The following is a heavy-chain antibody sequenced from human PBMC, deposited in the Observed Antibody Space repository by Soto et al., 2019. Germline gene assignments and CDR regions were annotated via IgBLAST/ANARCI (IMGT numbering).Heavy chain of an antibody. CDR2: INPNSGGA. Sequence: ASVKLSRKTSGYTFTGYYVHRGLQAPGQGLEWMGWINPNSGGANYAQKFQGRVTMTRDTSISTAYLELSRLRSDDSAVYYCARDEIVGATSRDFFDYWGQGALVTVSS. CDR3: ARDEIVGATSRDFFDY. V-gene: IGHV1-2*02. D-gene: IGHD1-26*01. CDR1: GYTFTGYY. J-gene: IGHJ4*02.